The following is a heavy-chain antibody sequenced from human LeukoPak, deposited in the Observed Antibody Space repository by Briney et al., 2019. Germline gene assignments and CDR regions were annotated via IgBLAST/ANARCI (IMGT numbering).Heavy chain of an antibody. V-gene: IGHV3-30*03. Sequence: GRSLRLSCAASGFTFSSYGMHWVRQAPGKGLEWVAVISYDESNKYYADSVKGRFTISRDNSENTVYLQMNNLRAEDTALYYCAGRVTGYSSGYVYWGQGTLVTVSS. D-gene: IGHD5-18*01. CDR3: AGRVTGYSSGYVY. CDR2: ISYDESNK. J-gene: IGHJ4*02. CDR1: GFTFSSYG.